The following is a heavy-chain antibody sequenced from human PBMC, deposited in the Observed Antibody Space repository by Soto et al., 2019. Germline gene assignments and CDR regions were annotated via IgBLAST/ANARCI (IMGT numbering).Heavy chain of an antibody. CDR1: GFTFSSYW. V-gene: IGHV3-74*01. J-gene: IGHJ4*02. CDR3: ARVYCSCGSCYHLHY. Sequence: EVQLVESGGGLVQPGGSLRLSCAASGFTFSSYWMHWVRQAPGKGLVWVSRINSDGSSTSYADSVKGRFTISRDNAKNTLYLQMNSLRAEDTAVYYCARVYCSCGSCYHLHYWGQGTLVTVSS. CDR2: INSDGSST. D-gene: IGHD2-15*01.